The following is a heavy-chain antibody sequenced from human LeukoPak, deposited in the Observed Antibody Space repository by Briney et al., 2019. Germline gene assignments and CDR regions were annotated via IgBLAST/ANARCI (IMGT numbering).Heavy chain of an antibody. J-gene: IGHJ4*02. Sequence: SGGSLRLSCAASGFTFSSYAMHWVRQAPGKGLEWVAVISYDGSNKYYADSVKGRFTISRDNSKNTLYLQMNSLRAEDTAVYYCARAFHIVVVVAAIDYWGQGTLVTVSS. CDR2: ISYDGSNK. CDR3: ARAFHIVVVVAAIDY. V-gene: IGHV3-30-3*01. CDR1: GFTFSSYA. D-gene: IGHD2-15*01.